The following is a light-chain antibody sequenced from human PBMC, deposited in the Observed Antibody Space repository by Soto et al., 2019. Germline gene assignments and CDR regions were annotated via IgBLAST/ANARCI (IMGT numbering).Light chain of an antibody. CDR3: QQYKNWPYT. CDR2: VAS. CDR1: QSVTSN. V-gene: IGKV3-15*01. Sequence: EIVMTQSPATLSVSPGERATLSCRASQSVTSNLAWYQQKPGQAPRLLIYVASTRATGIPARFSGSGSGTEFTLTISSLVSEDFAVYYCQQYKNWPYTFGQGTKLEIK. J-gene: IGKJ2*01.